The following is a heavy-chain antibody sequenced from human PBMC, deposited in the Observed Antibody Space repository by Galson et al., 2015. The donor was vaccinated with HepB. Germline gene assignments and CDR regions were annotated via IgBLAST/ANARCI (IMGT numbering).Heavy chain of an antibody. V-gene: IGHV3-15*01. Sequence: SLRLSCAASGFTFSNAWMSWVRQAPGKGLEWVGRIKSKTDGGTTDYAAPVKGRFTISRDDSKNTLYLQMNSLETEDTAVYYCTTSGSPAAMRGVDYWGQGTLVTVSS. CDR3: TTSGSPAAMRGVDY. CDR1: GFTFSNAW. CDR2: IKSKTDGGTT. J-gene: IGHJ4*02. D-gene: IGHD2-2*01.